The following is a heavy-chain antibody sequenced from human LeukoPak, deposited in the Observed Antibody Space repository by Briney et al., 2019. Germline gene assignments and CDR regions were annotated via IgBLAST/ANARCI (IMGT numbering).Heavy chain of an antibody. CDR3: ARHNPLWGY. V-gene: IGHV3-7*04. D-gene: IGHD1-14*01. J-gene: IGHJ4*02. Sequence: GGSLRLSCAASGFTFSNYEMNWVRQAPGKGLEWVANIKQDGSEKYYVDSVKGRFTVSRDNAKNSLYLQMNSLRVEDTAVYYCARHNPLWGYWGQGTLVTVSS. CDR2: IKQDGSEK. CDR1: GFTFSNYE.